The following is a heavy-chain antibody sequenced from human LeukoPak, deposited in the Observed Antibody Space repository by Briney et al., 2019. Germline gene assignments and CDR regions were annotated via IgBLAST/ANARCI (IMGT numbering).Heavy chain of an antibody. V-gene: IGHV1-69*13. J-gene: IGHJ3*02. D-gene: IGHD3-22*01. CDR3: ARDPPLIDSSGYYAFDI. CDR1: GGTFSSYA. Sequence: ASVKVSCKASGGTFSSYAISWVRQAPGQGLEWMGGIIPIFGTANYAQKFQGRVTITADESTSTAYMELSSLRSDDTAVYYCARDPPLIDSSGYYAFDIWGQGTMVTVSS. CDR2: IIPIFGTA.